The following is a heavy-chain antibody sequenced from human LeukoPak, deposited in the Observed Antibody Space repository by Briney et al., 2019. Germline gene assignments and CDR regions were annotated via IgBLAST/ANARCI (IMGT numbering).Heavy chain of an antibody. V-gene: IGHV3-23*01. D-gene: IGHD4-23*01. CDR2: IRGGAGGT. CDR3: VKHTDFGGNFYFDY. CDR1: GFAFNNYG. Sequence: GGSLRLSCVGSGFAFNNYGMAWVRQAAGKGLEWVATIRGGAGGTYFVDSLSDRLTISRDNSKDTLHLQMNSLRAEDTAVYYCVKHTDFGGNFYFDYWGQGNLVTASS. J-gene: IGHJ4*02.